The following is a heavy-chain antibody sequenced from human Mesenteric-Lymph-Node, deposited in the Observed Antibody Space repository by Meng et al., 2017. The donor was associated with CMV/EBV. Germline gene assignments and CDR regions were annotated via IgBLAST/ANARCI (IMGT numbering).Heavy chain of an antibody. CDR2: IIPILGIA. D-gene: IGHD3-3*01. J-gene: IGHJ4*02. V-gene: IGHV1-69*02. Sequence: SVKVSCKASGGTFSSYTISWVRQAPGQGLEWMGRIIPILGIANYAQKFQGRVTITADKSTSTAYMELSSLRSEDTAVYYCARGRPNYDFWCGYYFDYWGQGTLVTVSS. CDR1: GGTFSSYT. CDR3: ARGRPNYDFWCGYYFDY.